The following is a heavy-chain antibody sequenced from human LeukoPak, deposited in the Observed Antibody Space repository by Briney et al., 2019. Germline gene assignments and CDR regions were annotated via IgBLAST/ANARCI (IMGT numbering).Heavy chain of an antibody. CDR1: GDSITSGAYY. D-gene: IGHD1-1*01. V-gene: IGHV4-39*07. Sequence: SETLSLTCRVSGDSITSGAYYWAWLRQPPGKGLEWIGSVYYSGSIKYNPSLKGRASISRDMSKNQFSLNLNSVNATDTAVYYCAKRDNDACSDPWGQGTLVTVSS. CDR3: AKRDNDACSDP. J-gene: IGHJ5*02. CDR2: VYYSGSI.